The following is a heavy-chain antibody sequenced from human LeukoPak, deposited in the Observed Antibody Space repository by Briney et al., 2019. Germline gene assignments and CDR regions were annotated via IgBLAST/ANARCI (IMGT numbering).Heavy chain of an antibody. CDR3: AREEMAYYYDSSGYSGIGYFDY. CDR1: GYTFTSYG. V-gene: IGHV1-18*01. D-gene: IGHD3-22*01. Sequence: GASVKVSCKASGYTFTSYGISWVRQAPGQGLEWMGWISAYNGNTNYAQKLQGRVTMTTDTSTSTAYMELRSLRSDDTAVYYCAREEMAYYYDSSGYSGIGYFDYWGQGTLVTVSS. CDR2: ISAYNGNT. J-gene: IGHJ4*02.